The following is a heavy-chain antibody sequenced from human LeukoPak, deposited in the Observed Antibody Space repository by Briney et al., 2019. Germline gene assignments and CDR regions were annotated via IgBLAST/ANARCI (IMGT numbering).Heavy chain of an antibody. CDR3: ARHRGNSWYDY. CDR2: IWYDGSKK. Sequence: GGSLRLSCEASGFTFGNYGMHWVRQAPGKGLEWVSFIWYDGSKKYYADSVKGRFIISRDNSKNTLYLQMNSLRAEDTAVYYCARHRGNSWYDYWGQGTLVTVSS. CDR1: GFTFGNYG. D-gene: IGHD6-13*01. V-gene: IGHV3-33*01. J-gene: IGHJ4*02.